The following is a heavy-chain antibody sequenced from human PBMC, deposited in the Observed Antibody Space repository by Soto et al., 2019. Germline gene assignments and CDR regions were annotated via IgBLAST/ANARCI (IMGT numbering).Heavy chain of an antibody. Sequence: VQLVQSGAEVTKPGASVKVSCKASGYTLTSYGISWVRQAPGQGLEWMGWISAYNGDTNYAQSLQGRVTMTTDTSTTTAELELRSLRSDDTAGYYCATTIGYSYYYYGMDVWGQGTRVTVSS. CDR1: GYTLTSYG. V-gene: IGHV1-18*01. CDR2: ISAYNGDT. D-gene: IGHD5-12*01. CDR3: ATTIGYSYYYYGMDV. J-gene: IGHJ6*02.